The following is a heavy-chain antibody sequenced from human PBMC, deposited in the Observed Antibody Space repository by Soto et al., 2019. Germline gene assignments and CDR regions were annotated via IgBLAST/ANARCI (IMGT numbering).Heavy chain of an antibody. CDR2: ISYDGSNK. CDR3: ARQRYFTIFGVVRDYGMDV. Sequence: PGGSLRLSCAASGFTFSSYAMHWVRQAPGKGLEWVAVISYDGSNKYYADSVKGRFTISRDNSKNTLYLQMNSLRAEDTAVYYCARQRYFTIFGVVRDYGMDVWGQGTTVTVSS. CDR1: GFTFSSYA. V-gene: IGHV3-30-3*01. J-gene: IGHJ6*02. D-gene: IGHD3-3*01.